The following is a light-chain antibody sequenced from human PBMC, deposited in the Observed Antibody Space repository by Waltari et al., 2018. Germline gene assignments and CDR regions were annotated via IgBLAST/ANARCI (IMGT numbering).Light chain of an antibody. CDR2: IIS. Sequence: EIVLTQSPTSMAVSQGERVTISFTASSTISTSYLHWYQQKPGFPPRLPVYIISSLASGVPARFSGSGSGATYPLAISRMEAEDAANYDCQQGHSLPWTFGQGTKVDVK. V-gene: IGKV3D-20*02. CDR3: QQGHSLPWT. CDR1: STISTSY. J-gene: IGKJ1*01.